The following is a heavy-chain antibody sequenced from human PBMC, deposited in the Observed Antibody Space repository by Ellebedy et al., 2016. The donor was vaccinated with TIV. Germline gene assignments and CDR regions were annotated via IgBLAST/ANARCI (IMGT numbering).Heavy chain of an antibody. D-gene: IGHD3-10*01. CDR3: ARVQRRITMLRGVFYMDV. Sequence: GESLKLSCAASGFTFRDFAMNWVRQAPGKGLEWVSAISPSGDITYFADSVKGRFTISRDNSQDTVHLQMNSLRAGDTAVYFCARVQRRITMLRGVFYMDVWGKGTTVTVSS. V-gene: IGHV3-23*01. CDR2: ISPSGDIT. CDR1: GFTFRDFA. J-gene: IGHJ6*03.